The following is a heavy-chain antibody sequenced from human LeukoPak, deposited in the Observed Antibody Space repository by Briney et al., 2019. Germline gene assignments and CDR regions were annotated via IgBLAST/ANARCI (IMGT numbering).Heavy chain of an antibody. CDR1: GFTFTDHY. V-gene: IGHV1-2*02. CDR2: IGPHSTFT. J-gene: IGHJ4*02. Sequence: ASMNVSFTSSGFTFTDHYIHLVRQGPGQGLEWMGYIGPHSTFTSSPQEFQGRVTMTRDASMSTAYMELTRLTSDDTAVYYCVREGEGPLSKDFDYWGQGTLVTVSS. D-gene: IGHD2/OR15-2a*01. CDR3: VREGEGPLSKDFDY.